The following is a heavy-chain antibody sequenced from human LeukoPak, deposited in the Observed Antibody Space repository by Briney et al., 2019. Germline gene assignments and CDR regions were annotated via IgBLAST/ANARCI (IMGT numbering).Heavy chain of an antibody. J-gene: IGHJ5*02. Sequence: PSETLSLTCTVSGGSISNYYWSWIRQPAGKGLECIGRIYNSGSTNYNPSLKSRVTMSVDTSKNQFSLKLSSVTAADTVVYYCATVKWSGGSCYSSPFDPWGQGTLVTVSS. CDR2: IYNSGST. CDR3: ATVKWSGGSCYSSPFDP. D-gene: IGHD2-15*01. V-gene: IGHV4-4*07. CDR1: GGSISNYY.